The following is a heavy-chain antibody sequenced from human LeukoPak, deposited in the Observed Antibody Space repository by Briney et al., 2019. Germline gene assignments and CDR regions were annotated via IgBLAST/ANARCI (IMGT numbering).Heavy chain of an antibody. CDR3: TTTAGYNYGQC. Sequence: GGSLRLSCAASGLIVSNNYMNWVRQAPGEGLEWVSALYIGGNTYYADSVRGRFTISRDNSKNTLYLQMNSLRAEDTAIYYCTTTAGYNYGQCWGQGTLVTVSS. J-gene: IGHJ4*02. D-gene: IGHD5-18*01. V-gene: IGHV3-53*01. CDR2: LYIGGNT. CDR1: GLIVSNNY.